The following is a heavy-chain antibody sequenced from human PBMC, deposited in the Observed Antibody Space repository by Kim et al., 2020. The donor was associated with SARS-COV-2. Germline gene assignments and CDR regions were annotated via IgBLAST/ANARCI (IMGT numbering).Heavy chain of an antibody. D-gene: IGHD3-10*01. J-gene: IGHJ4*02. V-gene: IGHV3-33*01. CDR3: ARPSSSHFDF. Sequence: YADSGQGRFTISRDYSENTLYLQMDSLSAGETAVYYCARPSSSHFDFWGQGTLVTVSS.